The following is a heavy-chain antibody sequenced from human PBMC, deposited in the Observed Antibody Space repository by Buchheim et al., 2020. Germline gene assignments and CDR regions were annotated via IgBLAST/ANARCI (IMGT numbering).Heavy chain of an antibody. CDR2: ISYDGSNK. Sequence: QVQLVESGGGVVQPGRSLRLSCAASGFTFSSYGMHWVRQAPGKGLEWVAVISYDGSNKYYADSVKGRFTISRDNSKTTLYLQMNSLRAEDTAVYYCAKDFLLAGYSSGWYFDYWGQGTL. CDR1: GFTFSSYG. V-gene: IGHV3-30*18. CDR3: AKDFLLAGYSSGWYFDY. D-gene: IGHD6-19*01. J-gene: IGHJ4*02.